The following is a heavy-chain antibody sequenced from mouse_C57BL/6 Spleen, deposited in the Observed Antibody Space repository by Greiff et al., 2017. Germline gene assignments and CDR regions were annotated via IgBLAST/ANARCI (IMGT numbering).Heavy chain of an antibody. CDR3: ADGSREPYWYFDV. V-gene: IGHV1-85*01. Sequence: VQGVESGPELVKPGASVKLSCKASGYTFTSYDINWVKQRPGQGLEWIGWIYPRDGSTKYNEKFKGKATLTVDTSSSTAYMELHSLTSEDSAVYFCADGSREPYWYFDVWGTGTTVTVSS. CDR1: GYTFTSYD. J-gene: IGHJ1*03. D-gene: IGHD1-1*01. CDR2: IYPRDGST.